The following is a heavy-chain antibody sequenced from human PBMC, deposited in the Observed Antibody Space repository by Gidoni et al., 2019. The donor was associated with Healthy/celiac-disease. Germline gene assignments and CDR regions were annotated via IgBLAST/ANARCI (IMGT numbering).Heavy chain of an antibody. D-gene: IGHD5-12*01. Sequence: QVQLQQWGAGLLKPSETLSLTCAVYGGSFSGYYWSWIRQPPGKGLAWIGEINHSGSTNYNPSLKSRVTISVDTSKNQFSLKLSSVTAADTAVYYCARRGPVNVDIVATIQFDYWGQGTLVTVSS. J-gene: IGHJ4*02. CDR3: ARRGPVNVDIVATIQFDY. CDR1: GGSFSGYY. V-gene: IGHV4-34*01. CDR2: INHSGST.